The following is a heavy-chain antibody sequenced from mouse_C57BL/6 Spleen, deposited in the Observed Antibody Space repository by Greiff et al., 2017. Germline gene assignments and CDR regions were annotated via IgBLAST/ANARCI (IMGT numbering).Heavy chain of an antibody. CDR3: ARGAQATPRYYAMDY. V-gene: IGHV5-17*01. CDR1: GYTFSDYG. Sequence: EVQLVESGGGLVKPGGSLKLSCAASGYTFSDYGMHWVRQAPEKGLEWVAYISSGSSTNYYADTVKGRFTISRDNAKNTLFLQMTSLRSEDAAMYCCARGAQATPRYYAMDYWGQGTSVTVSS. D-gene: IGHD3-2*02. CDR2: ISSGSSTN. J-gene: IGHJ4*01.